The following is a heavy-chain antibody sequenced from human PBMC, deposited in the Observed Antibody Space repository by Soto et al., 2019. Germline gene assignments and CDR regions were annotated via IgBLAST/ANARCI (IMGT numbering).Heavy chain of an antibody. CDR3: ARDGSTSWYSYDYHGMDV. CDR1: GFTFRTYW. V-gene: IGHV3-7*05. D-gene: IGHD5-18*01. Sequence: EVQLVESGGGLVQPGGSLRLSCGASGFTFRTYWLSWVRQVPGKGLEWVANINQGGSEKNYVDSVKGRFTISRDNAKNSLYLQMSSLRAEDTALYYCARDGSTSWYSYDYHGMDVWGQGTTVTVSS. J-gene: IGHJ6*02. CDR2: INQGGSEK.